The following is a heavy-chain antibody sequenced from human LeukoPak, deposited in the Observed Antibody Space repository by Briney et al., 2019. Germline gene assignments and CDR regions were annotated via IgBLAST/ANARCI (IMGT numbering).Heavy chain of an antibody. CDR1: GGSISSYY. Sequence: SETLSLTCTVSGGSISSYYWSWIRQPPGKGLEWIGYIYYSGSTSYNPSLKSRVTISVDTSKNQFSLKLSSVTAADTAVYYCARDRVGATDDAFDIWGQGTMVTVSS. D-gene: IGHD1-26*01. V-gene: IGHV4-59*12. J-gene: IGHJ3*02. CDR2: IYYSGST. CDR3: ARDRVGATDDAFDI.